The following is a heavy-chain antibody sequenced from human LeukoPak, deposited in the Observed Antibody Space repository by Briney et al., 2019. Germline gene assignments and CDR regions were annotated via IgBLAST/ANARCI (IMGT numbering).Heavy chain of an antibody. CDR3: ARDSQAITIFGVDTILNWFDP. V-gene: IGHV1-46*01. CDR2: INPSGGST. Sequence: ASVKVSCKASGGTFSSYAISWVRQAPGQGLEWMGIINPSGGSTSYAQKFQGRVTMTRDTSTSTVYMELSSLRSEDTAVYYCARDSQAITIFGVDTILNWFDPWGQGTLVTVSS. D-gene: IGHD3-3*01. J-gene: IGHJ5*02. CDR1: GGTFSSYA.